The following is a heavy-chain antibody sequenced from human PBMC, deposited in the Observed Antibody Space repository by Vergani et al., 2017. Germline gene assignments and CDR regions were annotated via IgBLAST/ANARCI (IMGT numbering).Heavy chain of an antibody. Sequence: QVQLVQSGAEVKKPGSSVKVSCKASGGTFSSYAISWVRQAPGQGLEWMGGIIPIFGTTNYAQKVQGRVTMTADESTSTSYMELSSLRSEDTAVYYCARGTTYNWNYLYWCDPWGQGTLVTVSS. V-gene: IGHV1-69*01. CDR2: IIPIFGTT. CDR3: ARGTTYNWNYLYWCDP. D-gene: IGHD1-7*01. CDR1: GGTFSSYA. J-gene: IGHJ5*02.